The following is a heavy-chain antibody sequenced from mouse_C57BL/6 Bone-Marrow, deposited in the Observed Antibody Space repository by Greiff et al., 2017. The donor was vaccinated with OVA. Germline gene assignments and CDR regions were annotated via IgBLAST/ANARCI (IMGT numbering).Heavy chain of an antibody. CDR1: GYTFTSYG. J-gene: IGHJ3*01. D-gene: IGHD2-1*01. CDR2: IYPRSGNT. CDR3: ASGPYYGNYGFAY. V-gene: IGHV1-81*01. Sequence: VQLQQSGAELARPGASVKLSCKASGYTFTSYGISWVKKRTGQGLEWIGEIYPRSGNTYYNEKFKGKATLTADKSSSTAYMELRSLTSEDSAVYFCASGPYYGNYGFAYWGQGTLVTVSA.